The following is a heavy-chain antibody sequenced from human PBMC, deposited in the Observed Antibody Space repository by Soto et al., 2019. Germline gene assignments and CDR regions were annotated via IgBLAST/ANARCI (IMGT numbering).Heavy chain of an antibody. J-gene: IGHJ6*03. CDR1: GFTFSSYG. D-gene: IGHD3-10*01. Sequence: GGSLRLSCAASGFTFSSYGMHWVRQAPGKGLEWVAVIWYDGSNKYYADSVKGRFTISRDNSKNTLYLQMNSLRAEDTAVYYCARSDQPFFGEKGYYYMDVWGKGTTVTVSS. CDR2: IWYDGSNK. CDR3: ARSDQPFFGEKGYYYMDV. V-gene: IGHV3-33*01.